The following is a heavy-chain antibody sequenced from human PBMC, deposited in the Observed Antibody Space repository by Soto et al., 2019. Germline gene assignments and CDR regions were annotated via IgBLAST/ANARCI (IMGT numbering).Heavy chain of an antibody. Sequence: EVQLVESGGGLVKPGGSLRLSCAASGFTFSSYSMNWVRQAPGKGLEWVSSISSSSSYIYYADSVKGRFTISRDNAKNSLYLQMNSLRAEDTAVYYCASWGGIYSGRYTYWGQGTLVTVSS. V-gene: IGHV3-21*01. CDR2: ISSSSSYI. CDR1: GFTFSSYS. D-gene: IGHD1-26*01. J-gene: IGHJ4*02. CDR3: ASWGGIYSGRYTY.